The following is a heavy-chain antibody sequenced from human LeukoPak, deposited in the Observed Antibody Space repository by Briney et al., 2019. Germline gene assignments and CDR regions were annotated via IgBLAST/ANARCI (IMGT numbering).Heavy chain of an antibody. D-gene: IGHD2-21*01. CDR1: GFTFSNAW. CDR2: IKSKAYGGTI. V-gene: IGHV3-15*07. CDR3: TTDYGSSISSYYYYGMDV. Sequence: GGSLRLSCAAPGFTFSNAWMNWVRQAPGKGLEWVGRIKSKAYGGTIDYAAPVKGRYTISRDDPKNTLYLQMNSLKTEDTAVYYCTTDYGSSISSYYYYGMDVWGQGTTVTVSS. J-gene: IGHJ6*02.